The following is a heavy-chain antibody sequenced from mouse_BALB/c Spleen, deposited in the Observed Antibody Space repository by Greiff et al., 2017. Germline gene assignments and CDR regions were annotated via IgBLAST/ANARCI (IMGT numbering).Heavy chain of an antibody. D-gene: IGHD2-3*01. V-gene: IGHV1S41*01. CDR2: IAPGSGST. CDR1: GYTFTSYW. Sequence: DLVKPGASVKLSCKASGYTFTSYWINWIKQRPGQGLEWIGRIAPGSGSTYYNEMFKGKATLTVDTSSSTAYIQLSSLSSEDSAVYFCARGWPTSYWGQGTTLTVSS. CDR3: ARGWPTSY. J-gene: IGHJ2*01.